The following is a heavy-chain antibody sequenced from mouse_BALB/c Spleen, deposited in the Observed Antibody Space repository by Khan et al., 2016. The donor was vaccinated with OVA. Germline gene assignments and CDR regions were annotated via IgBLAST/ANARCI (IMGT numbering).Heavy chain of an antibody. CDR3: AGITPRAMDY. CDR2: IDPANGNT. V-gene: IGHV14-3*02. Sequence: EVQLQESGAELVKPGASVKLSCTASGFNIKDTYMHWVKQRPEQGLEWIGRIDPANGNTKYDPKFQGKATITADTSSNTAYLQLSSLTSEDTAVYYCAGITPRAMDYWGQGTSVTVSS. D-gene: IGHD1-1*01. CDR1: GFNIKDTY. J-gene: IGHJ4*01.